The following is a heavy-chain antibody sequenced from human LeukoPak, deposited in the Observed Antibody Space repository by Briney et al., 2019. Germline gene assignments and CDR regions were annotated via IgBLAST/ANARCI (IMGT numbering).Heavy chain of an antibody. Sequence: ASVKVSCKASGYTFTSYAMNWVRQAPGQGLEWMGWINTNTGNPTYAQGFTGRFVFSLDTSVSTAYLQISSLKAEDTAVYYCARGVVPAELNWFDPWGQGTLVTVSS. CDR2: INTNTGNP. D-gene: IGHD2-2*01. CDR1: GYTFTSYA. CDR3: ARGVVPAELNWFDP. V-gene: IGHV7-4-1*02. J-gene: IGHJ5*02.